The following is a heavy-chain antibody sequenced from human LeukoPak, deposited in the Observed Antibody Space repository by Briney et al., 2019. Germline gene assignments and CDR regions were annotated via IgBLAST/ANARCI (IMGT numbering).Heavy chain of an antibody. CDR2: ISGSGSST. Sequence: PGGSLRLSCAASGFTFSSYWMHWVRQAPGKGLQWVSSISGSGSSTSYEDSVKGRFTISRDNSKYTLYLQMNSLRPEDTAVYFCAKQLGYCSDGTCYFDYWGQGTLVTVSS. D-gene: IGHD2-15*01. CDR3: AKQLGYCSDGTCYFDY. CDR1: GFTFSSYW. V-gene: IGHV3-23*01. J-gene: IGHJ4*02.